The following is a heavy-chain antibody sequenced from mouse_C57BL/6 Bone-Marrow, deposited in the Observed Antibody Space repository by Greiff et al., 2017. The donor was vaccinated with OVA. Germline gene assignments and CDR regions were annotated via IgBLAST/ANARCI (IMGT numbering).Heavy chain of an antibody. J-gene: IGHJ2*01. V-gene: IGHV1-62-2*01. CDR1: GYTFTEYT. CDR3: ARHEDPYYGSEDYFDY. Sequence: QVQLKESGAELVKPGASVKLSCKASGYTFTEYTIHWVKQRSGEGLEWIGWFYPGSGSIKYNAKFKDKATLTADNSSSTVYMELSRQISEESAVYFCARHEDPYYGSEDYFDYWGQGTTLTVSS. CDR2: FYPGSGSI. D-gene: IGHD1-1*01.